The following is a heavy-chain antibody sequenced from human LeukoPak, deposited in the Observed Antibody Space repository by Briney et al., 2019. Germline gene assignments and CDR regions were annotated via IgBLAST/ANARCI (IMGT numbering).Heavy chain of an antibody. V-gene: IGHV1-46*01. CDR3: ARGLYSGWYVY. CDR1: GYIFTSYH. D-gene: IGHD6-19*01. CDR2: INPNSGSA. Sequence: ASVTGSCKASGYIFTSYHMHWVRQAPGQGLEWMGIINPNSGSASYAQEFQGRVTMTRDTSTSTVYMELSSLRSEDTAVYYCARGLYSGWYVYWGQGTLVTVSS. J-gene: IGHJ4*02.